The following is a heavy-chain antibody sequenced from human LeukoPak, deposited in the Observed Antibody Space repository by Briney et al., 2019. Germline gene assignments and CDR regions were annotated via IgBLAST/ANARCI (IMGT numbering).Heavy chain of an antibody. J-gene: IGHJ5*02. CDR1: GYSISSGYY. D-gene: IGHD3-10*01. CDR2: IYHSGST. CDR3: ARVLSTFDHQLLWFGELFYNWFDP. V-gene: IGHV4-38-2*02. Sequence: SETLSLTCTVSGYSISSGYYWGWIRQPPGKGLEWIGSIYHSGSTYYNPSLKSRVTISVDTSKNQFSLKLSSVTAADTAVYYCARVLSTFDHQLLWFGELFYNWFDPWGQGTLVTVSS.